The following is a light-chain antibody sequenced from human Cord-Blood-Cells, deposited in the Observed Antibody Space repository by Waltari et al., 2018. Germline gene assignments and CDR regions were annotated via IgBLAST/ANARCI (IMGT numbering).Light chain of an antibody. V-gene: IGLV2-14*01. CDR1: SSYVGGYNY. J-gene: IGLJ1*01. CDR3: SSYTSSSTYV. Sequence: QSALTQPASVSGSPGQSITIPCTGSSSYVGGYNYVSWYQQTPRKTPKPMIYYVSNRPSGVSNRFSGSKSGNTASLTITARQAEDEADYYCSSYTSSSTYVFGTGTKVTVL. CDR2: YVS.